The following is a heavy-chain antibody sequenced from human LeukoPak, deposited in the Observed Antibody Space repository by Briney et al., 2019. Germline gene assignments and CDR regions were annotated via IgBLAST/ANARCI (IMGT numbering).Heavy chain of an antibody. CDR1: GFTFSSYG. D-gene: IGHD5-12*01. V-gene: IGHV3-30*02. J-gene: IGHJ4*02. CDR2: IRYDGSNK. Sequence: GGSLRLSCAASGFTFSSYGMHWVRQAPGKGLEWVAFIRYDGSNKYYADSVKVRFTISRANSKNTLYLQMNSLRAEDTAVYYCAKPAMSGYGIFDYWGQGTLVTVSS. CDR3: AKPAMSGYGIFDY.